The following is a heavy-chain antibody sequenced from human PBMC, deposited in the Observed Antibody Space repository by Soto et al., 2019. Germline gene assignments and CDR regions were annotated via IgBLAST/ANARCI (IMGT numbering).Heavy chain of an antibody. J-gene: IGHJ6*02. D-gene: IGHD3-16*02. CDR2: IIPIFGTA. CDR3: ARFQGSGYDYVWGSYRYHGMDV. CDR1: GGTFSSYA. V-gene: IGHV1-69*06. Sequence: QVQLVQSGAEVKKPGSSVKVSCKASGGTFSSYAISWVRQAPGQGLERMGGIIPIFGTANYAQKCQGRVTITADKSPSTAYMEMSSLRSEDTAVYYCARFQGSGYDYVWGSYRYHGMDVWGQGTTVSVSS.